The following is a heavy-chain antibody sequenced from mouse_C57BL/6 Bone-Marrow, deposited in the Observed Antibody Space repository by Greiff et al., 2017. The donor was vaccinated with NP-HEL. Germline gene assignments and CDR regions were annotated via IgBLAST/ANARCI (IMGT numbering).Heavy chain of an antibody. CDR1: GYTFTEYT. Sequence: QVQLQQSGAELVKPGASVKLSCKASGYTFTEYTIHWVKQRSGQGLEWIGWFYPGSGSITYNEKFKDKATLTADTSSRPVYLALSRLTSEDSAVFFCARHEAPAEGEGGFAYWGQGTLVTVSA. CDR2: FYPGSGSI. V-gene: IGHV1-62-2*01. CDR3: ARHEAPAEGEGGFAY. J-gene: IGHJ3*01.